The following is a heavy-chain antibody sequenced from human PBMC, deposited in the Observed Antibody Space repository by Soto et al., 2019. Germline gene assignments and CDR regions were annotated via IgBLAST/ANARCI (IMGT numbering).Heavy chain of an antibody. CDR1: GGSVNSDSYY. CDR2: VYYSGTT. J-gene: IGHJ4*02. D-gene: IGHD4-17*01. V-gene: IGHV4-61*01. Sequence: PSETLSLTCTVSGGSVNSDSYYWSWIRQPPGKRLEWIGYVYYSGTTNYNPSLKSRVTISVDLSKNQFSLRLSSVTTADTALYYCARTTAVPNSLRSRYFFDYWGQGTLVTVSS. CDR3: ARTTAVPNSLRSRYFFDY.